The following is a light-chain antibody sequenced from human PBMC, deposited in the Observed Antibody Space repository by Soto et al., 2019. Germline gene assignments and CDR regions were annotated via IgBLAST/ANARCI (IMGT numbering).Light chain of an antibody. Sequence: EIVLTQSPGTLSLSPGERATLSCRASQSVSSNYLAWYQQKPGQAPRLLINGASSRATGIPDRFSGSGSGTDFTLTISTPEPEDFAVYSCQQYGCPPLSTFGPGTRVDI. CDR3: QQYGCPPLST. J-gene: IGKJ3*01. CDR1: QSVSSNY. CDR2: GAS. V-gene: IGKV3-20*01.